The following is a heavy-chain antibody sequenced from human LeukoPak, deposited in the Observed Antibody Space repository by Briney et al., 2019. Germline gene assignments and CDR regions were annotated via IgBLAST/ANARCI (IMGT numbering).Heavy chain of an antibody. J-gene: IGHJ4*02. D-gene: IGHD3-22*01. CDR3: AKDPTYYYDSSGYELFDY. CDR2: ISGSGGST. Sequence: GGSLRLSCAASGFTFSSYAMSWVRQAPGKGLEWVSAISGSGGSTYYADSVKGRFTISRDNSKNTLYLQMNSLRAEDTAVYYCAKDPTYYYDSSGYELFDYWGQGTLVTVSS. CDR1: GFTFSSYA. V-gene: IGHV3-23*01.